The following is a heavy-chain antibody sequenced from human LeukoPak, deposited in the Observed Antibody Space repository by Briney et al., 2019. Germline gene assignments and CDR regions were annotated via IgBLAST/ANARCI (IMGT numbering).Heavy chain of an antibody. CDR1: GYTFTNFD. Sequence: ASVKVSCKASGYTFTNFDINWVRQAPGQGLEWMGWMNPVSGNAGSAQKFQGRVTMTRDTSTSTVYMELSSLRSEDTAVYYCARDRGYPLPDAFDIWGQGTMVTVSS. V-gene: IGHV1-8*01. CDR2: MNPVSGNA. CDR3: ARDRGYPLPDAFDI. J-gene: IGHJ3*02. D-gene: IGHD3-22*01.